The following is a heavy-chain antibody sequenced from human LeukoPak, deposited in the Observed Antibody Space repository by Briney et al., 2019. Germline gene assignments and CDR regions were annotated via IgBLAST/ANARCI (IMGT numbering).Heavy chain of an antibody. CDR1: GFTFSSYG. D-gene: IGHD6-13*01. CDR3: ARDPLSIAAAGTQDWFDP. Sequence: GGSLRLSRAASGFTFSSYGMHWVRQAPGQGLEWMAIINPSGGSTSYAQKFQGRVTMTRDTSTSTVYMELSSLRSEDTAVYYCARDPLSIAAAGTQDWFDPWGQGTLVTVSS. V-gene: IGHV1-46*01. J-gene: IGHJ5*02. CDR2: INPSGGST.